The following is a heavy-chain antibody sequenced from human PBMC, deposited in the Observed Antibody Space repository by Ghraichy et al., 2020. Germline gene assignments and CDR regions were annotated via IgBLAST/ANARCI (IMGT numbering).Heavy chain of an antibody. V-gene: IGHV3-23*01. J-gene: IGHJ4*02. CDR1: GFTFSSYA. CDR3: AKDLLSWIQLWSAAEDYFDY. Sequence: GGSLRLSCAASGFTFSSYAMSWVRQAPGKGLEWVSAISGSGGSTYYADSVKGRFTISRDNSKNTLYLQMNSLRAEDTAVYYCAKDLLSWIQLWSAAEDYFDYWGQGTLVTVSS. D-gene: IGHD5-18*01. CDR2: ISGSGGST.